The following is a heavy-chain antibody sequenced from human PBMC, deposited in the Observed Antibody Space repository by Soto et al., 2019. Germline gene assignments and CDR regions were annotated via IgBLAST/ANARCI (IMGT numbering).Heavy chain of an antibody. Sequence: QVQLVQSEAEVKKPGSSVKVSCKASGGTFSSYTISWVRQAPGQGLEWMGRIIPILGIANYAQKFQGRVTITADKSTSPAYMELSSLRPEDTAVYYCARANCSCGSRCFDHWGQGTLVTVSS. J-gene: IGHJ4*02. D-gene: IGHD2-15*01. CDR2: IIPILGIA. V-gene: IGHV1-69*02. CDR1: GGTFSSYT. CDR3: ARANCSCGSRCFDH.